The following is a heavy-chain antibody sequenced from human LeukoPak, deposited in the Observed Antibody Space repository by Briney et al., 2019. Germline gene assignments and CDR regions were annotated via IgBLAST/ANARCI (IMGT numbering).Heavy chain of an antibody. CDR2: ISTDGYTT. Sequence: GGSLRLSCAASGLAFSAYKMHWVRQAPRKGLVWVSRISTDGYTTDYADFVQGRFTASRDNTKNTWSLEMNSLRAEDTAVYYCVVGGSPGYWGQGTLITVSS. V-gene: IGHV3-74*01. CDR1: GLAFSAYK. CDR3: VVGGSPGY. D-gene: IGHD2-15*01. J-gene: IGHJ4*02.